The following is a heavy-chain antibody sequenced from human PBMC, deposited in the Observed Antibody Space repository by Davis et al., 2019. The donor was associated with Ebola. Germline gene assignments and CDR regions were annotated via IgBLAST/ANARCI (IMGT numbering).Heavy chain of an antibody. J-gene: IGHJ5*02. CDR2: INHSGST. Sequence: SETLSLTCAVYGGSFSGYYWSWIRQPPGKGLEWIGEINHSGSTNYNPSLKSRVTISVDTSKNQFSVKLSSVTAADTAVYYCARGPRYYDFWSGYSSYNWFDPWGQGTLVTVSS. CDR3: ARGPRYYDFWSGYSSYNWFDP. V-gene: IGHV4-34*01. CDR1: GGSFSGYY. D-gene: IGHD3-3*01.